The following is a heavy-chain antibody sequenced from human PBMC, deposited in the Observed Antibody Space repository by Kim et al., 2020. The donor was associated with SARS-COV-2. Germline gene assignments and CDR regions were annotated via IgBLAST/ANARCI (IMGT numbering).Heavy chain of an antibody. J-gene: IGHJ5*02. CDR3: ARGVTMIVVVTTGGYWFDP. V-gene: IGHV4-34*01. D-gene: IGHD3-22*01. Sequence: SRVTISVDTSKNQFSLKLSSVTAADTAVYYCARGVTMIVVVTTGGYWFDPWGQGTLVTVSS.